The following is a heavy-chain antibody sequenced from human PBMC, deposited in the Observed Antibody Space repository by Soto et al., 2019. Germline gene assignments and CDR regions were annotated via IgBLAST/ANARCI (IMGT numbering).Heavy chain of an antibody. D-gene: IGHD1-1*01. J-gene: IGHJ3*01. Sequence: PGGSLRLSCAASGFTFSNVWMNWVRQAPGKGLEWVGRIKSKIDGGTTDYAAPVKGRFTISRDDSKNTLYLQVNSLKTEDTAVYYCTTPTGTTGVWAFDVWGQGTMVTVSS. CDR1: GFTFSNVW. CDR3: TTPTGTTGVWAFDV. V-gene: IGHV3-15*07. CDR2: IKSKIDGGTT.